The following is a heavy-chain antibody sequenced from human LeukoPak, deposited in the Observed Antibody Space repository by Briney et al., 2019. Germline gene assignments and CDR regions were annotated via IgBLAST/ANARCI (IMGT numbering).Heavy chain of an antibody. CDR1: GGTFSSYA. Sequence: ASVKVSCKASGGTFSSYAISWVRQAPGQGLEWMGGIIPIFGTANYAQKFQGRVTITTDETTRTAYMELSSLRSEDTAVYYCARDSGGPPYFDYWGQGTLVTVSS. CDR2: IIPIFGTA. J-gene: IGHJ4*02. V-gene: IGHV1-69*05. D-gene: IGHD1-26*01. CDR3: ARDSGGPPYFDY.